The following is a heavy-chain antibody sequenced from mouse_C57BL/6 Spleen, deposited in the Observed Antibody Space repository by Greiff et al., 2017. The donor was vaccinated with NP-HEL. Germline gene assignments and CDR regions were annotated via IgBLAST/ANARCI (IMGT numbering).Heavy chain of an antibody. CDR3: ARDLYYYGSSPTGFH. CDR1: GYTFTSYW. J-gene: IGHJ2*01. D-gene: IGHD1-1*01. Sequence: QVQLQQPGAELVRPGTSVKLSCKASGYTFTSYWMHWVKQRPGQGLEWIGVIDPSDSYTNYNQKFKGKATLTVDTSSSTAYMQLSSLTSEDSAVYYCARDLYYYGSSPTGFHWGQGTTLTVSS. CDR2: IDPSDSYT. V-gene: IGHV1-59*01.